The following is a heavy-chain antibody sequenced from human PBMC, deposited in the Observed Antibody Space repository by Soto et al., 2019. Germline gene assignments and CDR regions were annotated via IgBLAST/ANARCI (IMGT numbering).Heavy chain of an antibody. D-gene: IGHD3-22*01. V-gene: IGHV3-23*01. CDR3: AQGHSDSYYYFDY. CDR2: IRGSGVDT. CDR1: GFTCSFCA. J-gene: IGHJ4*02. Sequence: EVQLLESGGGLVQPGGSLRLSCAASGFTCSFCAMNWVRQAPGKGLEWVSSIRGSGVDTYYADSVKGRFTISRDYSKNTLHLQMNSLRAEDTSVSYGAQGHSDSYYYFDYWGQGTLVTVSS.